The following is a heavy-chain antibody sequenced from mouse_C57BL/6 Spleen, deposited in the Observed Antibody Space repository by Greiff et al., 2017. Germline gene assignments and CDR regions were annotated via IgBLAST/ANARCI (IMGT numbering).Heavy chain of an antibody. CDR1: GYTFTSYW. J-gene: IGHJ4*01. D-gene: IGHD1-1*02. Sequence: QVQLQQPGAELVKPGASVKVSCKASGYTFTSYWMHWVQQRPGQGLEWIGRIHPSDSDTNYNQKFKGQATLTVDKSSSTAYMQLSSLTSEDSAVYYCAIGGDYAVYYAMDYWGQGTSVTVAA. V-gene: IGHV1-74*01. CDR2: IHPSDSDT. CDR3: AIGGDYAVYYAMDY.